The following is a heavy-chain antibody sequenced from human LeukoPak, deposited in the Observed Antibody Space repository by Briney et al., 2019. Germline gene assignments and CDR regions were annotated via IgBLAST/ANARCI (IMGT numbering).Heavy chain of an antibody. Sequence: GGSLRLSCAASGFTFDDYTMHWVRQAPGKGLEWVSLISWDGDITYYADSVKGRFTISRDNSKNTLYLEVISLTAEDTAVYYCAKDDAWLRFGEWSQGTLVTVSS. CDR2: ISWDGDIT. CDR3: AKDDAWLRFGE. J-gene: IGHJ4*02. V-gene: IGHV3-43*01. D-gene: IGHD3-10*01. CDR1: GFTFDDYT.